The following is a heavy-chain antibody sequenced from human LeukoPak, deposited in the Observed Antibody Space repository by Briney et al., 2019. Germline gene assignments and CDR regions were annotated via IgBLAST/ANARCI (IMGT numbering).Heavy chain of an antibody. CDR1: GFTFSSYA. V-gene: IGHV3-23*01. CDR2: INGRGDNT. CDR3: AKDRVSPGFNLFDP. D-gene: IGHD2/OR15-2a*01. Sequence: GGSLRLSCAASGFTFSSYAMNWVRQAPGKGLEWISAINGRGDNTYYADSVKGRFTISRDNSKSTLFLQMNSLRAEDTAIYYCAKDRVSPGFNLFDPWGQGTLVTVSS. J-gene: IGHJ5*02.